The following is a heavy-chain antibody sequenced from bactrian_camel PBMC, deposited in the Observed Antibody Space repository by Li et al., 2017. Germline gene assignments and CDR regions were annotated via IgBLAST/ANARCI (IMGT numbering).Heavy chain of an antibody. CDR3: AEGRGSRGEHCYSLNY. V-gene: IGHV3S67*01. D-gene: IGHD6*01. J-gene: IGHJ4*01. Sequence: VESGGGLVQPGESLRLSCVASGITFSRHDMSWVRQAPGNERAGVVSVGADGSSVTADSVKGRFTISRDSAKNTVYLQMNNLQPEDTATYYCAEGRGSRGEHCYSLNYWGQGTQVTVS. CDR1: GITFSRHD. CDR2: VGADGSS.